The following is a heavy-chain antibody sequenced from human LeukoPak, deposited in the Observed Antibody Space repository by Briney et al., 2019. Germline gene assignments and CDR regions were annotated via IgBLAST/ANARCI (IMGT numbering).Heavy chain of an antibody. Sequence: ASVKVSCKVSGYTLIDLSMHWVRQAPGKGLEWMGGFDPEDGETIYAQKFRGRVTMTEGTSTDTAYMELSSLRSEDTAVYYCATSKGMITFGGVIVWGQGTLVTVPS. CDR3: ATSKGMITFGGVIV. CDR1: GYTLIDLS. CDR2: FDPEDGET. J-gene: IGHJ4*02. V-gene: IGHV1-24*01. D-gene: IGHD3-16*02.